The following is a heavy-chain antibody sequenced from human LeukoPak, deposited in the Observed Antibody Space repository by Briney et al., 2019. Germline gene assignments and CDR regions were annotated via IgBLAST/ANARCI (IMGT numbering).Heavy chain of an antibody. J-gene: IGHJ2*01. CDR3: ARDGRLEWFDL. D-gene: IGHD3-3*01. CDR2: IYYSGST. CDR1: GGSISSGNY. V-gene: IGHV4-61*01. Sequence: SETLSLTCTVSGGSISSGNYWGWIRQPPGKGMEWIGYIYYSGSTNYNPSLKSRVTISVDTSKNQFSLKLSSVTAADTAVYYCARDGRLEWFDLWGRGTLVTVSS.